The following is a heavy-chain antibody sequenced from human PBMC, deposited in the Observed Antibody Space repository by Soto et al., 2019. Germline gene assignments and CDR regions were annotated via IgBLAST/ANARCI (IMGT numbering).Heavy chain of an antibody. Sequence: ASGKVSCKASGYSFTDYHIHWVRQAPGQGLEWQERINPKSGGTSTAQKFQGWVTMTTDTSISTASMELTRLTSDDTAIYYCARGDSTXCSNGVCSFFYNHDMDVWGQGTTVTVSS. CDR3: ARGDSTXCSNGVCSFFYNHDMDV. CDR1: GYSFTDYH. CDR2: INPKSGGT. V-gene: IGHV1-2*04. J-gene: IGHJ6*02. D-gene: IGHD2-8*01.